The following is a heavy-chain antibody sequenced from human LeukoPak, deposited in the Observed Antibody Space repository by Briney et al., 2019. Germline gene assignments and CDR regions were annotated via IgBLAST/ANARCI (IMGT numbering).Heavy chain of an antibody. CDR3: AKAGRGYSYGDYYFDY. V-gene: IGHV3-23*01. Sequence: GGSLRLSCAASGFGFSNYAMSWVRQAPGKGLEWVSAISGSGGSTYYADSVKGRFTISRDNSKNTLYLQMNSLRAEDTAVYYCAKAGRGYSYGDYYFDYWGQGTLVTVSS. CDR2: ISGSGGST. D-gene: IGHD5-18*01. CDR1: GFGFSNYA. J-gene: IGHJ4*02.